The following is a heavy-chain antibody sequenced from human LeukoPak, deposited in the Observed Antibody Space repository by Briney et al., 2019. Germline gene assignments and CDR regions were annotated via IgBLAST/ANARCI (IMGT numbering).Heavy chain of an antibody. CDR3: ARGTNAAPPYNWFDP. J-gene: IGHJ5*02. D-gene: IGHD2-15*01. V-gene: IGHV4-39*07. CDR1: GGSISSSSYY. CDR2: IYYSGST. Sequence: SETLSLTCTVSGGSISSSSYYWGWIRQPPGKGLEWIGSIYYSGSTYYNPSLKSRVTISVDTSKNQFSLKLSSVTAADTAVYYCARGTNAAPPYNWFDPWGQGTLVTVSS.